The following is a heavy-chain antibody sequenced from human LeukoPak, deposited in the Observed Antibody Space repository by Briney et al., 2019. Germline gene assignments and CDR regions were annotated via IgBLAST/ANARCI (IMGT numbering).Heavy chain of an antibody. Sequence: GGSLRLTCTAFGFIVRRNHINWVRQAPGKGLEWVSITYSGDTTYYADSVKGRFIISRDDSKNTVSLQMNSLRAEDTALYYCARDLDWGAFDAWGQGTLVTVSS. CDR3: ARDLDWGAFDA. V-gene: IGHV3-66*01. CDR2: TYSGDTT. CDR1: GFIVRRNH. D-gene: IGHD3-9*01. J-gene: IGHJ5*02.